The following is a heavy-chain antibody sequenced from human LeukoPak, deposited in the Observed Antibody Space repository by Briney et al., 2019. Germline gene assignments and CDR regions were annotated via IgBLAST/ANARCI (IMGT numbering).Heavy chain of an antibody. V-gene: IGHV1-69*05. D-gene: IGHD6-6*01. J-gene: IGHJ6*03. CDR1: GGTFSSYA. CDR2: IIPIFGTA. CDR3: ARSAKYSSSSNYYYYYMDV. Sequence: ASVKVSCKASGGTFSSYAISWVRQAPGQGLEWMGGIIPIFGTANYAQKFQGRVTITTDESTSTTYMELSSLRSEDTAVYYCARSAKYSSSSNYYYYYMDVWGKGTTVTVSS.